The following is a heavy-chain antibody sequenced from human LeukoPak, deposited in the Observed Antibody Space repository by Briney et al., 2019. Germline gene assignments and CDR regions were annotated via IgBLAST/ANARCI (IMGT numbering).Heavy chain of an antibody. V-gene: IGHV3-64D*09. D-gene: IGHD3-10*01. CDR3: AREYILRGVGYGMDV. Sequence: GGSLRLSCSGSGLTLSTYAMHWVRQAPGKGLEYVSAIDTDGGGTYYADSVKGRFTISRDKSKNTLYLQMRSLRAEDTAVYHCAREYILRGVGYGMDVWGQGTTVTVSS. CDR2: IDTDGGGT. CDR1: GLTLSTYA. J-gene: IGHJ6*02.